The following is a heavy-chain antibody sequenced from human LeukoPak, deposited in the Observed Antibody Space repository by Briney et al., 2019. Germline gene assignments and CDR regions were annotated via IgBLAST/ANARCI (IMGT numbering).Heavy chain of an antibody. J-gene: IGHJ2*01. Sequence: GGSLRLSCAASGFTFSSYSMNWVRQAPGKGLEWVSSISSSSSYIYYADSVKGRFTISRDNAKNSLYLQMNSLRAEDTAVYYCASSPHGDYGWYFDLWGRGTLVTVSS. D-gene: IGHD4-17*01. CDR2: ISSSSSYI. CDR1: GFTFSSYS. V-gene: IGHV3-21*01. CDR3: ASSPHGDYGWYFDL.